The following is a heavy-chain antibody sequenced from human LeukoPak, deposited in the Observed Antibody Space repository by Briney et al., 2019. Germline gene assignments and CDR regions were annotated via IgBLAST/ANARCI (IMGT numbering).Heavy chain of an antibody. D-gene: IGHD3-22*01. J-gene: IGHJ4*02. CDR2: INHSGST. V-gene: IGHV4-34*01. CDR1: GGSFSGYY. Sequence: SSETLSLTCAVYGGSFSGYYWSWIRQPPGKGLEWIGVINHSGSTNYNPSLKSRVTISVDTSKNQFSLKLSSVTAADTAVYYCARPQTSSGYYSPFDYWGQGTLVTVSS. CDR3: ARPQTSSGYYSPFDY.